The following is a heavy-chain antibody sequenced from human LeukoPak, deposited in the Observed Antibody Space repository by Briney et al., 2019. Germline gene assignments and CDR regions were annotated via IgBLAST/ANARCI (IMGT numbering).Heavy chain of an antibody. Sequence: PSETLSLTCTVSGGFISTDNFYWGWVRQPPGKGLEWIGTIYYTGSTYYNPSLESRITISADTSKNQFSLKLSSVTAADTAVYYCARHLFATVTAPFDYWGQGTLVTVSS. D-gene: IGHD4-17*01. V-gene: IGHV4-39*01. CDR3: ARHLFATVTAPFDY. J-gene: IGHJ4*02. CDR2: IYYTGST. CDR1: GGFISTDNFY.